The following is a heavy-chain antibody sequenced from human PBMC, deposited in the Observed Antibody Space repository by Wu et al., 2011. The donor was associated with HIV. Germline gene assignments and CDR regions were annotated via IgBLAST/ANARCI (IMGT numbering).Heavy chain of an antibody. CDR1: GYTFTSYY. D-gene: IGHD1-26*01. V-gene: IGHV1-46*01. Sequence: QVQLVQSGAEVKKPGASVKVSCKAFGYTFTSYYFHWVRQAPGQGLEWMGIINPNGGSTNYEQKFQGRVTMTSDTSTSTVHMELSSLRSEDTAIYYCARAKGKSGGDYWGQGTLVTVSS. CDR2: INPNGGST. CDR3: ARAKGKSGGDY. J-gene: IGHJ4*02.